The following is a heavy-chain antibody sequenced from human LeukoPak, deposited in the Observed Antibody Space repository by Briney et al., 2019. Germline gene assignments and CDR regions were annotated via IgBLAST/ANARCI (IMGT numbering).Heavy chain of an antibody. CDR2: INPNSGGT. CDR3: ARGRGRLERTYGGQV. J-gene: IGHJ4*02. Sequence: ASVKVSCKASGYTFTGYYLHWVRQAPGQGLQWTGWINPNSGGTQYSQRFQGRVTMTRDTSISAAYMELSSLRSEDTAVYYCARGRGRLERTYGGQVWGQGTLVTVSS. CDR1: GYTFTGYY. V-gene: IGHV1-2*02. D-gene: IGHD4/OR15-4a*01.